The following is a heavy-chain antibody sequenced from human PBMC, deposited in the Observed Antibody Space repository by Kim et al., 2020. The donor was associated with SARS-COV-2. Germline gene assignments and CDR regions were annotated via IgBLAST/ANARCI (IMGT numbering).Heavy chain of an antibody. V-gene: IGHV4-34*01. J-gene: IGHJ4*02. Sequence: SETLSLTCAVYGGSFTDYYWSWIRQAPGKGLEWIGEVNHRGSTNYNPSLKNRVTLSTDTSKNQFSLTLRSVAAADTASYFCARVAYSGDCEYGGQGTLVT. CDR2: VNHRGST. CDR3: ARVAYSGDCEY. CDR1: GGSFTDYY. D-gene: IGHD1-26*01.